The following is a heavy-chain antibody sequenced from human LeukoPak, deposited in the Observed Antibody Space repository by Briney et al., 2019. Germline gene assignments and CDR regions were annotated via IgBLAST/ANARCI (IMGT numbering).Heavy chain of an antibody. D-gene: IGHD3-10*01. J-gene: IGHJ4*02. CDR1: GYTFTDYY. V-gene: IGHV1-2*02. CDR2: SDPKSGAT. CDR3: ARGNFYDNKGYSPELRY. Sequence: ASVKVSCKASGYTFTDYYMNWVRQAPGQGLEWMGWSDPKSGATKYEHFQGRVTMTRDTSISTAYMELSRLTSDDTAVYYCARGNFYDNKGYSPELRYWGQGTLVTVSS.